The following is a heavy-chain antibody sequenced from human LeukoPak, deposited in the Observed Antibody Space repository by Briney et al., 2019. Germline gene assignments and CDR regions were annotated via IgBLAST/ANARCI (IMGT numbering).Heavy chain of an antibody. CDR3: ARRKGAAAGTTPFGY. D-gene: IGHD6-13*01. V-gene: IGHV1-8*01. J-gene: IGHJ4*02. Sequence: ASVKVSCKASGYTFTSYDINWVRQATGQGLEWMGWMNPNSGNTGYAQKFQGGVTMTRNTSISTAYMELSSLRSEDTAVYYCARRKGAAAGTTPFGYWGQGTLVTVSS. CDR2: MNPNSGNT. CDR1: GYTFTSYD.